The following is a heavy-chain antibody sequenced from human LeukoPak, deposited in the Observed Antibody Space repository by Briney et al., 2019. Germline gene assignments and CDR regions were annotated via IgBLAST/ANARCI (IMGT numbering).Heavy chain of an antibody. J-gene: IGHJ3*02. CDR3: ARVGGRYLANAFDI. Sequence: SVKFSCKASGGTFSSYAISWVRQAPGQGLEWMGRIIPILGIANYAQKFQGRVTITADKSTSTAYMELSSLRSEDTAVYYCARVGGRYLANAFDIWGQGTMVTVSS. CDR1: GGTFSSYA. V-gene: IGHV1-69*04. CDR2: IIPILGIA. D-gene: IGHD4/OR15-4a*01.